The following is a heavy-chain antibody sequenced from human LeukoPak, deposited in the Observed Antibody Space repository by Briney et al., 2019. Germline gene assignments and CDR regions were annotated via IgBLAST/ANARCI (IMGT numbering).Heavy chain of an antibody. D-gene: IGHD3-10*01. J-gene: IGHJ3*02. CDR1: GYSFTSYW. CDR2: IDPSDSYT. Sequence: GESLKISCKGSGYSFTSYWISWVRQMPGKGLEWMGRIDPSDSYTNYSPSFQGHVTISADKSISTAYLQWSSLKASDTAMYYCARHKRITMVRGDAFDIWGQWTMVTVSS. V-gene: IGHV5-10-1*01. CDR3: ARHKRITMVRGDAFDI.